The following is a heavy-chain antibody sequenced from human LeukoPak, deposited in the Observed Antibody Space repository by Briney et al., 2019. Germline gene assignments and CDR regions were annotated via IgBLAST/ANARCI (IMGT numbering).Heavy chain of an antibody. CDR2: ISSSSYT. V-gene: IGHV3-11*05. Sequence: GGSLRLSCAAPGFTFSDYYTSWIRPAPGKGLEWVSYISSSSYTNYADSVKGRFTISRDNSKNSLYLQMNSLRAEDTAVYYCARVGALRYYFDYWGQGTLVTVSS. CDR3: ARVGALRYYFDY. CDR1: GFTFSDYY. J-gene: IGHJ4*02. D-gene: IGHD1-26*01.